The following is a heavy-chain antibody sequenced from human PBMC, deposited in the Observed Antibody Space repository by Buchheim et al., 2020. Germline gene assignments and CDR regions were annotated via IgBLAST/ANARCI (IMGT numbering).Heavy chain of an antibody. D-gene: IGHD6-13*01. CDR1: GGSFSGYY. Sequence: QVQLQQWGAGLLKPSETLSLTCAVYGGSFSGYYWSWIRQPPGKGLEWIGEINHSGSTNYNPSLKSRVTISVDTSKNQFSLKLSSVTAADTAVYYCARGPGYSSSWYFGLGAFDIWGQGT. CDR3: ARGPGYSSSWYFGLGAFDI. J-gene: IGHJ3*02. CDR2: INHSGST. V-gene: IGHV4-34*01.